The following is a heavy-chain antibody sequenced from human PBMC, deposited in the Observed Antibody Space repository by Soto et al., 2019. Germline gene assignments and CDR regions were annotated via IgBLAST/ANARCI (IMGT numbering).Heavy chain of an antibody. V-gene: IGHV4-61*08. CDR1: GDSIISGDYY. Sequence: SETLSLTCTVSGDSIISGDYYWSWIRQPPGKGLEWIGYIYYSGSTNYNPSLKSRVTISVDTSKNQFSLKLSSVTAADTAVYYCASAYGSGRPTQASEYYYYGMDVWGQGTTVTVSS. CDR2: IYYSGST. CDR3: ASAYGSGRPTQASEYYYYGMDV. D-gene: IGHD3-10*01. J-gene: IGHJ6*02.